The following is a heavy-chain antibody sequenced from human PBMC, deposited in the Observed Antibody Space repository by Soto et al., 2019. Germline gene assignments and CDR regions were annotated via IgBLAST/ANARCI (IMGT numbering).Heavy chain of an antibody. J-gene: IGHJ5*02. V-gene: IGHV1-8*01. Sequence: QVQLVQSGAEVKKPGASVKVSCKASGYTFTSYDIIWVRQATGQGLEWMGWMNPSTGNTDSAEKFQGRLTMTRNTAISPVYMELSSLSFADTAVYYCARGRIIVAGGFDPWGQGTLVTVSS. CDR3: ARGRIIVAGGFDP. D-gene: IGHD6-19*01. CDR2: MNPSTGNT. CDR1: GYTFTSYD.